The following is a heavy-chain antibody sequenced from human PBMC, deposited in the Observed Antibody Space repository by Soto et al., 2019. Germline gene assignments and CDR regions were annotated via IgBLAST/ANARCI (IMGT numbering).Heavy chain of an antibody. V-gene: IGHV1-69*01. J-gene: IGHJ6*02. D-gene: IGHD2-2*02. CDR2: IIPIFGTA. Sequence: QVQLVQSGAEVKKPGSSVKVSCKASGGTFSSYAISWVRQAPGQGLEWMGGIIPIFGTANYAQKFQGRVTITADESTSTAYMELSSLRSEDTAVYYCAKYQLLYHSCYYYGMDVWGQGTTVTVSS. CDR3: AKYQLLYHSCYYYGMDV. CDR1: GGTFSSYA.